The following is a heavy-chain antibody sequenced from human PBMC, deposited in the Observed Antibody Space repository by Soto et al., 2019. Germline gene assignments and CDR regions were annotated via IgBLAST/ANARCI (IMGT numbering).Heavy chain of an antibody. J-gene: IGHJ4*02. CDR2: IYFSGTT. CDR1: GGSISSSSYY. V-gene: IGHV4-39*01. D-gene: IGHD6-13*01. Sequence: QLQLQESGPGLVKPSETLSLSCTVSGGSISSSSYYWGWIRQPPGKGLEWIGSIYFSGTTHYNPSLTSRVTISVDTSRNQCSLKLSSVTATDTAVYYCARHVRGWQLMLDNWGQGSLVTVSS. CDR3: ARHVRGWQLMLDN.